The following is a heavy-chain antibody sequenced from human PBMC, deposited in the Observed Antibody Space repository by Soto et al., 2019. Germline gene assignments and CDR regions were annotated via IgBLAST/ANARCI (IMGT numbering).Heavy chain of an antibody. Sequence: QVQLQESGPGLVKPSGTLSLTYAVSGGAISSSKWWSWVRQPPGKGLWWIGEIYQSGSTNYNPSLESRVRMSVDKSRNQFSLKLTSVSAADTAVYYCARASATIAAAAIFDYWGQGTLVTVSS. CDR3: ARASATIAAAAIFDY. J-gene: IGHJ4*02. V-gene: IGHV4-4*02. CDR1: GGAISSSKW. CDR2: IYQSGST. D-gene: IGHD6-13*01.